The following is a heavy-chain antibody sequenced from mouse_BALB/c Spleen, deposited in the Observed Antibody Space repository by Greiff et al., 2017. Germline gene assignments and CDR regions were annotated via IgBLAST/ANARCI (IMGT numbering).Heavy chain of an antibody. Sequence: VQLQQSGAELVRPGALVKLSCKASGFNIKDYYMHWVKQRPEQGLEWIGWIDPENGNTIYDPKFQGKASITADTSSNTAYLQLSSLTSEDTAVYYCALILLRYAMDYWGQGTSVTVSS. CDR1: GFNIKDYY. V-gene: IGHV14-1*02. CDR3: ALILLRYAMDY. CDR2: IDPENGNT. D-gene: IGHD1-1*01. J-gene: IGHJ4*01.